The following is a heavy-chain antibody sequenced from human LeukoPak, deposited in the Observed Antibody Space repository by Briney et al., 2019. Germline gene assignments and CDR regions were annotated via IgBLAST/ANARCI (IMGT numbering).Heavy chain of an antibody. CDR3: SRKGQADDDGKPD. D-gene: IGHD1-1*01. CDR1: GFTFSVYD. CDR2: ISRGGIS. Sequence: GGSLRLSCAASGFTFSVYDMYWIRQSPGKGLECVSVISRGGISYYADSVKGRFTISRDNSKNTLYLQMNSLRAEDTAVYYCSRKGQADDDGKPDWGQGTLVTVSS. J-gene: IGHJ4*02. V-gene: IGHV3-23*01.